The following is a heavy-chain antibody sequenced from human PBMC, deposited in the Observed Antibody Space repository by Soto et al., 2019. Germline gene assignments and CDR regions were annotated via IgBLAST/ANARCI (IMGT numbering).Heavy chain of an antibody. D-gene: IGHD3-22*01. CDR2: IYYSGST. J-gene: IGHJ4*02. Sequence: SETLSLTCTVSGVSISSSSYYWGWIGQPPWKGLEWIGSIYYSGSTYYNPSLASRLPIAVDTSMNQFSMRLTSVTAADTALYYCTRGAGAKRVRFDSWGEGTQETVSS. V-gene: IGHV4-39*07. CDR1: GVSISSSSYY. CDR3: TRGAGAKRVRFDS.